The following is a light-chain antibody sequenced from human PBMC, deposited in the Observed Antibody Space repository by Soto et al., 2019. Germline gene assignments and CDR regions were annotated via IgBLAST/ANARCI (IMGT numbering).Light chain of an antibody. J-gene: IGLJ2*01. Sequence: QSVLTQPPSVSGAPGQRVTISCTGTSSNIGAGYDVYWYQQLPGTAPKLLISGNNNRPSGVPDRFSGSRSGTAASLAITGLQAEDEADYYCAAWDDRLSGLVFGRGTKLTVL. CDR3: AAWDDRLSGLV. CDR2: GNN. CDR1: SSNIGAGYD. V-gene: IGLV1-40*01.